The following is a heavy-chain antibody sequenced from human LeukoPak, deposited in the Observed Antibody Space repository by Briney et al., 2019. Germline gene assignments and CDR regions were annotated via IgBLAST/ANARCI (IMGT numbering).Heavy chain of an antibody. J-gene: IGHJ4*02. CDR2: IYYSGST. CDR1: GGSISSYY. CDR3: ARTYYDILTGYYPGGYFDY. Sequence: SETLSLTCTVSGGSISSYYWSWIRQPPGKGLEWIGYIYYSGSTNYNPSLKSRVTISVDTSKNQFSLKLSSVTAADTAVYYCARTYYDILTGYYPGGYFDYWGQGTLVTVSS. D-gene: IGHD3-9*01. V-gene: IGHV4-59*01.